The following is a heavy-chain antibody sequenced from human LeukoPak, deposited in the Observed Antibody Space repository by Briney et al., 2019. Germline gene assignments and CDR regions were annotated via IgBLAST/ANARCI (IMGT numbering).Heavy chain of an antibody. Sequence: GGPLRLSCAASGFTFSSYGMHWVRQAPGKGLEWVAVIWYDGSNKYYAGSVKGRFTISRDNSKNTMYLQMNSLRAEDTAVYYWARGAPIYDGSGPGAFGIWGQGTMVTVSS. J-gene: IGHJ3*02. V-gene: IGHV3-33*01. D-gene: IGHD3-22*01. CDR2: IWYDGSNK. CDR1: GFTFSSYG. CDR3: ARGAPIYDGSGPGAFGI.